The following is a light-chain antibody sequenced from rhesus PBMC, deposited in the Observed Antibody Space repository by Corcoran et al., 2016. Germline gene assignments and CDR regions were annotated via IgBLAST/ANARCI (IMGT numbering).Light chain of an antibody. V-gene: IGKV1S15*01. J-gene: IGKJ1*01. CDR3: QHGYGIPPT. CDR1: QGISNN. Sequence: DIQMTQSPSSLSASVGDTVTIPCRASQGISNNLAWYQQKPGQVPKLLIYYAFTLQSGVPSRFRGSGAGTDFTLTISSLQPEDFATYYCQHGYGIPPTFGQGTKVEIK. CDR2: YAF.